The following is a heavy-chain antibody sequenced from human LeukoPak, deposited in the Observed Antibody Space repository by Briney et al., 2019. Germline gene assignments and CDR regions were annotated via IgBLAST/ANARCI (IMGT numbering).Heavy chain of an antibody. CDR1: GFTVSSNY. Sequence: GGSLRLSCAASGFTVSSNYMSWVRQAPGKGLEWVSVIYSGGSTYYADSVKGRFTISRDNSKNTLYLQMNSLRAEDTAVYYCAKDIAYSSSWYCFDYWGQGTLVTVSS. CDR2: IYSGGST. J-gene: IGHJ4*02. V-gene: IGHV3-53*01. CDR3: AKDIAYSSSWYCFDY. D-gene: IGHD6-13*01.